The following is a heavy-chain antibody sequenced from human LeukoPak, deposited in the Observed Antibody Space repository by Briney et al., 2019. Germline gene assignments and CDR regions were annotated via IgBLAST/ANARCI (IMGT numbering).Heavy chain of an antibody. CDR1: GGSVTSYY. CDR2: ISSSETT. CDR3: GXXYXXDXRCXVFPS. V-gene: IGHV4-59*02. D-gene: IGHD2-15*01. J-gene: IGHJ5*02. Sequence: TLXXXCSVSGGSVTSYYWNWVRQTPGKGLEWIGYISSSETTDYGPSFKSRVTISLDTSKNQFSLKLSSVTAADTGVYYCGXXYXXDXRCXVFPSWGQGTLXTVSS.